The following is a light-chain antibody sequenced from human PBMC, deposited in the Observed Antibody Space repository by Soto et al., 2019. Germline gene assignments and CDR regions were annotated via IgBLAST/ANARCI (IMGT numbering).Light chain of an antibody. V-gene: IGKV1-5*03. CDR1: QSINIW. CDR2: KAS. J-gene: IGKJ1*01. CDR3: QQYNVYWT. Sequence: DVQMTQSPSGLAASVGDRFTSTCRASQSINIWLAWYQQKPGRAPXXLIYKASTLESGVPSRFSGSGSGTESTLTISSLKPDDFATYYCQQYNVYWTFGQGTKVDIK.